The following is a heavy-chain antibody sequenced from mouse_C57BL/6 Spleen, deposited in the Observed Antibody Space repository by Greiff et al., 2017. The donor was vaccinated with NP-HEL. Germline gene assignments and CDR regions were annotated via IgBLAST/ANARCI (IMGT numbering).Heavy chain of an antibody. J-gene: IGHJ4*01. CDR3: ARDGGTDYAMDY. Sequence: EVKLQESGPGMVIPSQSLSLTCTVTGYSITSGYDWHWIRHFPGNKLEWMGYISYSGSTNYNPSLKSRISITHDTSKNHFFLKLNSVTTEDTATYYCARDGGTDYAMDYWGQGTSVTVSS. CDR1: GYSITSGYD. D-gene: IGHD3-3*01. V-gene: IGHV3-1*01. CDR2: ISYSGST.